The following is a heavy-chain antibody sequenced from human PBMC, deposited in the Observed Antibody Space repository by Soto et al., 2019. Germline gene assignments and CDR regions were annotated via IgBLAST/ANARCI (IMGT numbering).Heavy chain of an antibody. Sequence: SETLSLTCAVYGGSFSGYYWSWIRQPPGKGLEWIGYIYYSGSTYQNPSLKSRVTISVDTSKNQFSLKLSSVTAADTAVYYCARMTTVKGAPLDYWGQGTLVTVSS. V-gene: IGHV4-34*01. CDR1: GGSFSGYY. J-gene: IGHJ4*02. CDR2: IYYSGST. D-gene: IGHD4-17*01. CDR3: ARMTTVKGAPLDY.